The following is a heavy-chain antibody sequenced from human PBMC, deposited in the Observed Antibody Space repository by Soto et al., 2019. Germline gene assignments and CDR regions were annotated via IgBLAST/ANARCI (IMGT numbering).Heavy chain of an antibody. CDR1: GGTFSSYA. Sequence: SVKVSCKASGGTFSSYAISWVRQAPGQGLEWMGGFIPIFGTANYAQKFQGRVTITADESTSTAYMELSSLRSEDTAVYYCARDREHSSSSGYYYGIDVWGQGTTVTVSS. J-gene: IGHJ6*02. CDR3: ARDREHSSSSGYYYGIDV. D-gene: IGHD6-6*01. CDR2: FIPIFGTA. V-gene: IGHV1-69*13.